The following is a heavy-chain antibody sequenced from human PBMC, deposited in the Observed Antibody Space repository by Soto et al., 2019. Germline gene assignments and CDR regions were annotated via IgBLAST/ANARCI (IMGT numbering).Heavy chain of an antibody. D-gene: IGHD1-7*01. Sequence: ASVKVSCKASGYTFTSYGISWVRQAPGQGLEWMGWISAYNGNTNYAQKLQGRVTMTTDTSTSTAYMELRSLRSDDTAGYYCARDLIITGTSGYWGQGTLVTVSS. CDR2: ISAYNGNT. V-gene: IGHV1-18*04. J-gene: IGHJ4*02. CDR1: GYTFTSYG. CDR3: ARDLIITGTSGY.